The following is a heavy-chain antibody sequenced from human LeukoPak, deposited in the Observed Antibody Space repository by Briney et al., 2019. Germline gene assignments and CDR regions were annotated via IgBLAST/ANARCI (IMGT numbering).Heavy chain of an antibody. J-gene: IGHJ6*02. Sequence: GGSLRLSCAASGFPFSSYAMSWVRQAPGKGLEWVSGISWNSGIIDYADSVKGRFTISRDNAKNSLYLQMNSLRAEDTALYYCAKDMGSGYSYAMDVWGQGATVTVSS. D-gene: IGHD6-19*01. CDR3: AKDMGSGYSYAMDV. V-gene: IGHV3-9*01. CDR1: GFPFSSYA. CDR2: ISWNSGII.